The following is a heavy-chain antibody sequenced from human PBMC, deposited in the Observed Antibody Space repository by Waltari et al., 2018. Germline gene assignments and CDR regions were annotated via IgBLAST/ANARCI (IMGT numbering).Heavy chain of an antibody. CDR1: GFTFRTYA. CDR2: ISATRGTK. Sequence: EVQLLESGGNLVQPGGSLRLSCAASGFTFRTYAMAWVRQPPGKGLEGVSSISATRGTKKYADSGKVRFSISIDTSKNTVYLEMNSLRDEDTAVYYCAKESATYSVSWYTHYDYWGQGTLVTVSS. J-gene: IGHJ4*02. V-gene: IGHV3-23*01. CDR3: AKESATYSVSWYTHYDY. D-gene: IGHD6-13*01.